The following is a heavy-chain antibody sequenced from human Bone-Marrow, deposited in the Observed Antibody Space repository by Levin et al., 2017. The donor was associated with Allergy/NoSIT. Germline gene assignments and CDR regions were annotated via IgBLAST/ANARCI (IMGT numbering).Heavy chain of an antibody. J-gene: IGHJ5*02. Sequence: NSSETLSLTCNVSGGSISSGDYYWSWIRQPPGKGLEWIGHIYYSGSTEYNPSLKSRIRISEDTSKNEFYLKMNAVTAADTAVYYCARGHRSPSHVPYSNWFDPWGQGSLVTVSS. CDR1: GGSISSGDYY. D-gene: IGHD2/OR15-2a*01. CDR2: IYYSGST. CDR3: ARGHRSPSHVPYSNWFDP. V-gene: IGHV4-30-4*01.